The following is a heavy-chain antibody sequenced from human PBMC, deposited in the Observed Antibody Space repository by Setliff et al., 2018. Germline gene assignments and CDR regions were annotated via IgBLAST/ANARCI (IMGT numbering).Heavy chain of an antibody. D-gene: IGHD6-19*01. Sequence: PSETLSLTCAVYGGSFSGYYWSWIRQPPGKGLEWIGEINHGGSTNYNPSLKSRVTISVDTSKNQFSLKLSSVTAADTAVYYCARAIYSSGWYLRYYYYMDVWGKGTTVTVS. CDR2: INHGGST. CDR3: ARAIYSSGWYLRYYYYMDV. CDR1: GGSFSGYY. V-gene: IGHV4-34*01. J-gene: IGHJ6*03.